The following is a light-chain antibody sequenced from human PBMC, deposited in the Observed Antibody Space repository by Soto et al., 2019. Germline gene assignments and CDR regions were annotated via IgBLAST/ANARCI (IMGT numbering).Light chain of an antibody. Sequence: QSALTQPASVSGSPGQSITISCTGTSSDIGGYNYVSWYQQHPGRAPKLMIYEVSRRPSGVPARFSGSKSGNTASLTVSGLQTEDEADYYCSSYGGFNNVLFGGGTKLTVL. V-gene: IGLV2-8*01. CDR1: SSDIGGYNY. CDR2: EVS. J-gene: IGLJ2*01. CDR3: SSYGGFNNVL.